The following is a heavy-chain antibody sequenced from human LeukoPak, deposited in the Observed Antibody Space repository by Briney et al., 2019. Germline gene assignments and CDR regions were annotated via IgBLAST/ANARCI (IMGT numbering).Heavy chain of an antibody. D-gene: IGHD6-19*01. J-gene: IGHJ4*02. CDR3: VKDLVAASENVRGWYPMDY. CDR1: GFTFAEYT. CDR2: ISWNGARI. Sequence: QAGGSLRLSCAASGFTFAEYTMHWVRQAPGKGLEWVSLISWNGARIHCGDSVKGRFTISRDNSKNSLYLQMNSLRTEDTALYYCVKDLVAASENVRGWYPMDYWGQGTLVTVSS. V-gene: IGHV3-43*01.